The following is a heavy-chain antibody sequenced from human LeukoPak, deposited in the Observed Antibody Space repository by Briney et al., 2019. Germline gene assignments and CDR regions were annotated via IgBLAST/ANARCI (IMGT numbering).Heavy chain of an antibody. CDR1: GYTFTGYY. J-gene: IGHJ4*02. V-gene: IGHV1-2*02. D-gene: IGHD3-22*01. CDR2: INPNSGGT. CDR3: ARAEYYYDSSGYSTFDY. Sequence: ASVKVSCKASGYTFTGYYMHWVRQAPGQGLELMGWINPNSGGTNYAQKFQGRVTMTRDTSISTAYMELSRLRSDDTAVYYCARAEYYYDSSGYSTFDYWGQGTLVTVSS.